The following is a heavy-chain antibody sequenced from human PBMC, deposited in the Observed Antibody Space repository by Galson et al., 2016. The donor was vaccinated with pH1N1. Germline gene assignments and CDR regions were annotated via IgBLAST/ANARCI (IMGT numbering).Heavy chain of an antibody. CDR2: LKSGGTSA. Sequence: SLRLSCAASEFIFSNKWMHWLRQSPGKGLEWLAVLKSGGTSARYADPVKGRFTISRDNAKNTLYLQMNSLRVEDTSVYYCIREMSWGQGVLVTVSS. J-gene: IGHJ5*02. CDR1: EFIFSNKW. CDR3: IREMS. V-gene: IGHV3-74*01.